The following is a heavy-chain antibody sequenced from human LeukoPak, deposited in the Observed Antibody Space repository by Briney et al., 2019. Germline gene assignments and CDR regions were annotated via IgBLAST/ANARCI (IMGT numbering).Heavy chain of an antibody. J-gene: IGHJ3*02. CDR2: ISYDGSNK. Sequence: PGRSLRLSCAASGFPFSSYAMQLVRQAPGKGLEWVAVISYDGSNKYYADSVKGRFTISRDNSKNTLYLQMNSLRAEDTAVYYCARDQYSSTSYRLAYDIWGQGTMVAVSS. V-gene: IGHV3-30-3*01. CDR1: GFPFSSYA. D-gene: IGHD6-13*01. CDR3: ARDQYSSTSYRLAYDI.